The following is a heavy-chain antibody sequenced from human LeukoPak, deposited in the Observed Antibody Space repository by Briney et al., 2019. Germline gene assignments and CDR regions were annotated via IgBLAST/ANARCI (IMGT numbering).Heavy chain of an antibody. D-gene: IGHD7-27*01. V-gene: IGHV3-48*03. Sequence: PGGSLRLSCAASGFTFSSYAMSWVRQAPGKGLEWVSYISSSGSTIYYADSVKGRFTISRDNAKNSLYLQMNSLRAEDTAVYYCARDGSLVPHWGYYGMDVWGQGTTVTVSS. CDR2: ISSSGSTI. CDR1: GFTFSSYA. J-gene: IGHJ6*02. CDR3: ARDGSLVPHWGYYGMDV.